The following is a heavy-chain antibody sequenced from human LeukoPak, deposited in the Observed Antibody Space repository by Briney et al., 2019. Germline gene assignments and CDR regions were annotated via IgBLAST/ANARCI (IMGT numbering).Heavy chain of an antibody. CDR2: ISGSGGST. V-gene: IGHV3-23*01. CDR3: APGGRWLLPFDY. J-gene: IGHJ4*02. D-gene: IGHD3-22*01. CDR1: GFTFSSYA. Sequence: GGSLRPSCAASGFTFSSYAMSWVRQAPGKGLEWVSAISGSGGSTYYADSVKDRFTISRDNSKNTLYLQMNSLRAEDTAVYYCAPGGRWLLPFDYWGQGTLVTVSS.